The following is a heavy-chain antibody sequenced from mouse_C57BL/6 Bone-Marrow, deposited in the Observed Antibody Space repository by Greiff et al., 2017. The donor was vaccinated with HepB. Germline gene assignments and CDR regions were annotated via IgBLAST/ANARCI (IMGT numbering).Heavy chain of an antibody. D-gene: IGHD1-1*01. CDR3: ARDRYYGSPYFDY. V-gene: IGHV3-6*01. CDR2: ISYDGSN. J-gene: IGHJ2*01. CDR1: GYSITSGYY. Sequence: EVKLLESGPGLVKPSQSLSLTCSVTGYSITSGYYWNWIRQFPGNKLEWMGYISYDGSNNYNPSLKNRISITRDTSKNQFFLKLNSVTTEDTATYYCARDRYYGSPYFDYWGQGTTLTVSS.